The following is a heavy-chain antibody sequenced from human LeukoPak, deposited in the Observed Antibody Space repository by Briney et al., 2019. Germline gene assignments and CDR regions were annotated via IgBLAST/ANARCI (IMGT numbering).Heavy chain of an antibody. CDR1: GFTFNTYS. Sequence: GGSLRLSCAASGFTFNTYSMSWVRQGPGKGLEWVSYITSIRNIIYYADSVKGRFTISRDNAENSLYLHMNSLRAEDTAVYYCARVLGSSSVNYYYMDVWGKGTTVTVSS. CDR2: ITSIRNII. CDR3: ARVLGSSSVNYYYMDV. V-gene: IGHV3-48*04. J-gene: IGHJ6*03. D-gene: IGHD6-6*01.